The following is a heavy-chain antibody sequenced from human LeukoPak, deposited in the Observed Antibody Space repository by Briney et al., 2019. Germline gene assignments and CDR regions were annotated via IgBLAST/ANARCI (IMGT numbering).Heavy chain of an antibody. CDR1: GFTFTTYS. V-gene: IGHV3-21*01. CDR2: ISSGSSAI. D-gene: IGHD4-17*01. CDR3: ARGHTAVTRHFDF. J-gene: IGHJ4*02. Sequence: KTGGSLRLSCEASGFTFTTYSMTWVRQAPGKGLEWVSIISSGSSAIFSADALKGRFTISRGDAKNLLYLDMNSLRAEDTAVYYCARGHTAVTRHFDFWGQGTLVTVSS.